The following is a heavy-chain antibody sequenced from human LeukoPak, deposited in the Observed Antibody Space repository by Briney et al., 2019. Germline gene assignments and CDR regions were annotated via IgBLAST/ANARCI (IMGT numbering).Heavy chain of an antibody. CDR3: ARGIPSDY. Sequence: GGSLRLSCAVSGFTFSSYEMNWVRQAPGKGLEWVAVIWYDGSNKYYADSVKGRFTISRDNSKNTLYLQMNSLRAEDTAVYYCARGIPSDYWGQGTLVTVSS. V-gene: IGHV3-33*08. CDR2: IWYDGSNK. J-gene: IGHJ4*02. CDR1: GFTFSSYE.